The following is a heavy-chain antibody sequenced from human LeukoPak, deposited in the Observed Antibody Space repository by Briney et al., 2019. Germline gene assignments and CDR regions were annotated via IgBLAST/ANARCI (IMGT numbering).Heavy chain of an antibody. Sequence: GGSLRLSCAASGFTFSSYAMSWVRQAPGKGLEWVSAISGSGGSTYYADSVKGRFTISRDNSKNTLYLQMNSLRAEDTAVYYCASYCDTSTCYGRRAYYYYGMDVWGQGTTVTVSS. V-gene: IGHV3-23*01. D-gene: IGHD3-22*01. CDR1: GFTFSSYA. CDR3: ASYCDTSTCYGRRAYYYYGMDV. J-gene: IGHJ6*02. CDR2: ISGSGGST.